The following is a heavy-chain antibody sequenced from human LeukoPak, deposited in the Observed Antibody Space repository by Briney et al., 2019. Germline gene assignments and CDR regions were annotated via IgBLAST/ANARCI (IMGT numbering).Heavy chain of an antibody. CDR2: INAGNGNT. Sequence: ASVKVSCKASGYTFTNYAMHWVRQAPGQRLEWMGWINAGNGNTKCSQKFQGRVTITRDTSASTAYMELSSLRSEDTAVYYCARSASGSYYSYNYWGQGTLVTVSS. D-gene: IGHD1-26*01. CDR3: ARSASGSYYSYNY. J-gene: IGHJ4*02. CDR1: GYTFTNYA. V-gene: IGHV1-3*01.